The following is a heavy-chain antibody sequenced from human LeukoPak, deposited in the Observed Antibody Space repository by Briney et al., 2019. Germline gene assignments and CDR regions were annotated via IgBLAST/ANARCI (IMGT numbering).Heavy chain of an antibody. V-gene: IGHV4-39*01. Sequence: PSETLSLTCTVSGGSISSSSYYWGWIRQPPGKGLEWIGSIYYSGSTYYNPSLKSRVTISVDTSKNQFSLKLSSVTAADTAVYYCARHFYQYQLLRYFDYWGQGTLVTVSS. CDR3: ARHFYQYQLLRYFDY. D-gene: IGHD2-2*01. CDR2: IYYSGST. CDR1: GGSISSSSYY. J-gene: IGHJ4*02.